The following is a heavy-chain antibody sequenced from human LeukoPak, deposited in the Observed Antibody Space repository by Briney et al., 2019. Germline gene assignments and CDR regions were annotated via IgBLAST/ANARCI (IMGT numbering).Heavy chain of an antibody. V-gene: IGHV4-39*07. J-gene: IGHJ5*02. CDR2: IYYSGST. CDR3: ARDGFRVRGVTPA. Sequence: SETLSLTCTVSGGSISSSSYYWGWIRQPPGKGLEWIGSIYYSGSTYYNPTLKSRVTISVDTSKNQFSLKLSSVTPADTAVYYCARDGFRVRGVTPAWGQGTLVTVSS. CDR1: GGSISSSSYY. D-gene: IGHD3-10*01.